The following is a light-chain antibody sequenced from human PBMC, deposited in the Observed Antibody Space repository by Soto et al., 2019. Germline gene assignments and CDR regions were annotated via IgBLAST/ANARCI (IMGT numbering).Light chain of an antibody. CDR3: QQYNSYTRT. CDR2: DAS. J-gene: IGKJ1*01. CDR1: QSISSW. V-gene: IGKV1-5*01. Sequence: DIQMTQSPSTLSASVGDRVTITCRASQSISSWLAWYKQKPGKAPKLLIYDASSLESGVPSRLSGSGSGTEFTLSNSRMQLDDFATYYCQQYNSYTRTFRQGTKVDIK.